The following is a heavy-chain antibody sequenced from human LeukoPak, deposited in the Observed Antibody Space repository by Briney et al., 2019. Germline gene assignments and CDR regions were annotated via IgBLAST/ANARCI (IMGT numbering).Heavy chain of an antibody. CDR2: ISSSSSYI. CDR3: ARGSRFGELSVWFDP. J-gene: IGHJ5*02. Sequence: PGGSLRLSYAASGFTFSSYSMNWVRQAPGKGLEWVSSISSSSSYINYADSVKGRFTISRDNAKNSLYLQMNSLRAEDTAVYYCARGSRFGELSVWFDPWGQGTLVTVSS. CDR1: GFTFSSYS. V-gene: IGHV3-21*01. D-gene: IGHD3-10*01.